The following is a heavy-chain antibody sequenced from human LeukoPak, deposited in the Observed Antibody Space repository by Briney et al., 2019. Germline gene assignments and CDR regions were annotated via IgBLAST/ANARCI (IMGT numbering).Heavy chain of an antibody. V-gene: IGHV3-21*01. D-gene: IGHD6-13*01. CDR1: RFTFSSYS. J-gene: IGHJ6*02. CDR2: ISISSGSI. CDR3: ARSRSAAAAGDYGMDV. Sequence: GGSLRLSCAASRFTFSSYSMNWVRQAPGKGLEWVSSISISSGSIYYADSVKGRFTISRDNAKNSLYLQMNSLRAEDTAVYYCARSRSAAAAGDYGMDVWGQGTTVTVSS.